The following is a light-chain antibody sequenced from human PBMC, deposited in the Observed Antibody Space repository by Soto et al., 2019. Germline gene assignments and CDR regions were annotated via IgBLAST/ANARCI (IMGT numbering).Light chain of an antibody. V-gene: IGLV2-8*01. Sequence: QSALTQPPSASGSPGQSVTISCTGTSSDVGGYNYVSWYQHHPGKAPKLMIYEVSKRPSGVPDRFSGSKSGNTASLTVSGLHADDEADYYCSSHAGGKNMVFGGGTKLTVL. CDR2: EVS. CDR3: SSHAGGKNMV. J-gene: IGLJ2*01. CDR1: SSDVGGYNY.